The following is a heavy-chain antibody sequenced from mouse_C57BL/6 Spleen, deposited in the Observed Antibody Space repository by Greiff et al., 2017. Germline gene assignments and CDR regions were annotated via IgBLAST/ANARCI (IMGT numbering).Heavy chain of an antibody. D-gene: IGHD1-1*01. CDR3: ARHTTVRTEGYFDD. Sequence: EVMLVESGGGFVLPGGSLKLSCAASGFTFSDYYMYWVRQTPEKRLEWVVYISNGGSSTYYPDTVKGRFTISRDNAKNTLYLQMSRLKSEDTAMYYCARHTTVRTEGYFDDWGKGTTVTVSS. J-gene: IGHJ1*03. CDR2: ISNGGSST. CDR1: GFTFSDYY. V-gene: IGHV5-12*01.